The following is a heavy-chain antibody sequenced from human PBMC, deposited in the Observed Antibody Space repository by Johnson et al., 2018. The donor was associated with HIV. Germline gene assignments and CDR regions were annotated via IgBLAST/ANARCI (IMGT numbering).Heavy chain of an antibody. D-gene: IGHD2-2*01. Sequence: EQLVESGGRVVRPGGSLRLSCVASGFTFDDFGMSWVRQAPGKGLEWVSSINWNGNSAYYVDSVKGRFTIYRDNAKNSLYLQMNSLRAEDTALYYCARAQPLVAFDIWGQGTMVTVSS. CDR1: GFTFDDFG. CDR3: ARAQPLVAFDI. J-gene: IGHJ3*02. V-gene: IGHV3-20*04. CDR2: INWNGNSA.